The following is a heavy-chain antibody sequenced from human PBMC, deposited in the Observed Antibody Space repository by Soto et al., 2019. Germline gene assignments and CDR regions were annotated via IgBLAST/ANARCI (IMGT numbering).Heavy chain of an antibody. Sequence: SETLSLTCSVSGGSISSGGYYWSWIRQHPGKGLEWIGYIYYSGSTYYNPSLRSRVTISVDTSKNQFSLKLSSVTAADTAVYYCAREISRRGPLDIWGQGTMVTVSS. CDR3: AREISRRGPLDI. CDR2: IYYSGST. V-gene: IGHV4-31*03. CDR1: GGSISSGGYY. J-gene: IGHJ3*02.